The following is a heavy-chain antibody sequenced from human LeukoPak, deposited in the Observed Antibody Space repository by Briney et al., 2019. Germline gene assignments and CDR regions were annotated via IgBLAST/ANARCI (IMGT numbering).Heavy chain of an antibody. J-gene: IGHJ4*02. Sequence: PGEFLRISCKGSGYSFTSYWICCVRPLRGEGLEWTGRIDPSDSYNNYTPSFQGHITISADKSISTAYLQWSSLKAADTAMYYCARHGWEGGDYYFDYWGQGTLVTVSS. V-gene: IGHV5-10-1*01. CDR2: IDPSDSYN. CDR3: ARHGWEGGDYYFDY. D-gene: IGHD3-16*01. CDR1: GYSFTSYW.